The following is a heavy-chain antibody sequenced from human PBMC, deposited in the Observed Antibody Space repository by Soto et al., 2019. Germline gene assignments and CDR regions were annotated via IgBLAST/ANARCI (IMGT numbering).Heavy chain of an antibody. V-gene: IGHV4-39*01. CDR2: SFYRGST. J-gene: IGHJ4*02. CDR3: ATADGFGVVTPFFEY. D-gene: IGHD3-3*01. CDR1: GGSISSRSHY. Sequence: QLQLQESGPGLVKPSETLSLTCTVSGGSISSRSHYWGWIRQSPGKHLEWIGSSFYRGSTHYNPSLKTRVTISVDTSKNQVSLKLYSVTAADTAVYYCATADGFGVVTPFFEYWGQGILATVSS.